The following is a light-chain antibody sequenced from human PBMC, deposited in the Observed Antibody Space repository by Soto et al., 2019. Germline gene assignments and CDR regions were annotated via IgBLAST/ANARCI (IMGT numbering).Light chain of an antibody. CDR2: GAS. CDR1: QSVSSSY. J-gene: IGKJ1*01. CDR3: RQYGFSPRT. Sequence: EIVLTQSPGTLSLSPGERATLSCRASQSVSSSYLAWYQQKPGQAPRLLIYGASSRATGIADRFSGSGSGTDFTLTISRLEPEDFAVYYCRQYGFSPRTFGHGTKVEL. V-gene: IGKV3-20*01.